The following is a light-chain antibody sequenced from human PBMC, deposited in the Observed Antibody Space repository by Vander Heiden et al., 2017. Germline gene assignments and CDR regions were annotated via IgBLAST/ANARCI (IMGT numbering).Light chain of an antibody. V-gene: IGLV2-14*03. CDR2: DVT. J-gene: IGLJ1*01. Sequence: QSALTQPASVSGSPGQSITISCTGTTSDVGRYDFVSWYQQHPGKAPKLIIYDVTYRPSGVSDRFSGSKSGNTAYLIISGLQAEDEADYYCDSHTSTVPYVFGTGTTVTVL. CDR1: TSDVGRYDF. CDR3: DSHTSTVPYV.